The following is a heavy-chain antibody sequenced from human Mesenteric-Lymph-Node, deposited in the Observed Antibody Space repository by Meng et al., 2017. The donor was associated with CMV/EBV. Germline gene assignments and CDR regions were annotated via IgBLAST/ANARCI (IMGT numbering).Heavy chain of an antibody. Sequence: GESLKISCAASGFTLSNYWMHWVRQAPGKGLVWVSRINNNGSSTSYADSVKGRFTISRDNSKNTLYLSMSSLRPEDTAVYYCARTNVVLWFGESSGHPFDIWGQGTMVTVSS. D-gene: IGHD3-10*01. CDR3: ARTNVVLWFGESSGHPFDI. V-gene: IGHV3-74*01. CDR1: GFTLSNYW. J-gene: IGHJ3*02. CDR2: INNNGSST.